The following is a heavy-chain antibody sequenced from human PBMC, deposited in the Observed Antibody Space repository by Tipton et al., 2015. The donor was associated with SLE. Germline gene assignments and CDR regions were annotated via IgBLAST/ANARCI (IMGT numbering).Heavy chain of an antibody. D-gene: IGHD6-13*01. J-gene: IGHJ6*03. CDR2: IFHSGST. CDR1: RGSISSSYYY. V-gene: IGHV4-39*07. Sequence: TLSLTCSVSRGSISSSYYYWGWIRQPPGKGLEWIASIFHSGSTYFNPSLKSRVTISVDTSKNQFSLDLSSVSAADTAVYYCARVVAAVDYYYYYMDVWGKGTTVTVSS. CDR3: ARVVAAVDYYYYYMDV.